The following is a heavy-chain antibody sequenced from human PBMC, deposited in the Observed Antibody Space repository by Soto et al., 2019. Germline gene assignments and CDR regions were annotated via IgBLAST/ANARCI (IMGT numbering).Heavy chain of an antibody. D-gene: IGHD4-17*01. CDR1: GFTFSSYS. CDR2: ISSSSSTI. V-gene: IGHV3-48*01. CDR3: ASQSTVRLLFAS. Sequence: EVQLVESGGGLVQPGGSLRLSCAASGFTFSSYSMNWVRQAPGKGLVWVSYISSSSSTIYYADSVKGRFTISRDNAKNSLYLQMNSLRAEDTAVYYCASQSTVRLLFASWGQGTLVTVSS. J-gene: IGHJ4*02.